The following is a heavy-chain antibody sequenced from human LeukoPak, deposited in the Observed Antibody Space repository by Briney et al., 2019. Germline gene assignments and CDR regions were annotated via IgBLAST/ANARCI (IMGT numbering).Heavy chain of an antibody. CDR1: GVSINDYY. V-gene: IGHV4-34*01. J-gene: IGHJ4*02. CDR3: ARIRCGHSGAPCYNH. D-gene: IGHD2-15*01. Sequence: SETLSLTCGVFGVSINDYYWSGIRQSPGKGLEWIGEISHTEGTRYNPSLESRVTMSVGTSENQLSLKLIFVTAADTAVYYCARIRCGHSGAPCYNHWGLGTLVTVSS. CDR2: ISHTEGT.